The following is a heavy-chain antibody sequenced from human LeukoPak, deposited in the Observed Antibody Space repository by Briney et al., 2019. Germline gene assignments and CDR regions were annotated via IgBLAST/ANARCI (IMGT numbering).Heavy chain of an antibody. Sequence: GGSLRLSYAASGFTFSTYAMGWVRQAPGKGLEWVSSIKGGGGDPFYADSVKGRFTISRDNSKSTLFLQLNSLRADDTAVYYCAKGGHDFNPFYWWGQGTLVTVSS. J-gene: IGHJ4*02. D-gene: IGHD2-21*02. CDR3: AKGGHDFNPFYW. CDR2: IKGGGGDP. CDR1: GFTFSTYA. V-gene: IGHV3-23*01.